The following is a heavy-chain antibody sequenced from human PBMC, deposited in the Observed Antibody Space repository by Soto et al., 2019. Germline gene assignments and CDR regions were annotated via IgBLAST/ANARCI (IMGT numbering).Heavy chain of an antibody. CDR1: GGSISSYY. CDR3: ARGGTGTTRYGMDV. Sequence: QVQLQESGPGLVKPSETLSLTCTVSGGSISSYYWSWIRQPPGKGLEWIGYIYYSGSTYYNPSLKSRVTISVDTSKNQFSLKLSSVTAADTAVYYCARGGTGTTRYGMDVWGQGTTVTASS. D-gene: IGHD1-1*01. CDR2: IYYSGST. J-gene: IGHJ6*02. V-gene: IGHV4-59*01.